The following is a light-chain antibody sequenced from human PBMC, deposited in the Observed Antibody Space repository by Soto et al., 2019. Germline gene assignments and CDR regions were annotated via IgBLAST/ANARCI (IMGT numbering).Light chain of an antibody. J-gene: IGKJ5*01. Sequence: EIALTQSPGTLSFSPGERATLSCRASQTLSNSFIAWYQHKPGQAPRLLVYDTSTRATGIPDRFSGSGSGTDFTLTIDGLEPEDFVVYYCQQYGYSPITFGQGTRLEIK. CDR3: QQYGYSPIT. V-gene: IGKV3-20*01. CDR2: DTS. CDR1: QTLSNSF.